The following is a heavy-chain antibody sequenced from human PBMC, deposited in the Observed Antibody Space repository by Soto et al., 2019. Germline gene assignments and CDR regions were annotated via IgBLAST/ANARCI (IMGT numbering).Heavy chain of an antibody. CDR2: IWYDGGNK. J-gene: IGHJ5*02. CDR1: GFIFSSFA. V-gene: IGHV3-33*01. D-gene: IGHD1-26*01. Sequence: QVPLVESGGGVVQPGRSLRLSCAASGFIFSSFAMHWVRQAPGKGLEWVAVIWYDGGNKYYADSVRGRFTISRDNSKNTLYLQMNSLRAEDTAVYYCARDQSGSYPYNWFDPWGQGTLVTVSS. CDR3: ARDQSGSYPYNWFDP.